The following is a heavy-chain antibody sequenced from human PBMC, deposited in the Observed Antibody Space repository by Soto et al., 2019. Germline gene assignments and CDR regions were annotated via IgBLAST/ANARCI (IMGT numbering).Heavy chain of an antibody. CDR2: ISGSGGST. D-gene: IGHD4-17*01. J-gene: IGHJ5*02. CDR1: GFTFSSYA. Sequence: GGSLRLSCAASGFTFSSYAMSWVRQAPGKGLEWVSAISGSGGSTYYADSVKGRFTISRDNSKNTLYLQMNSLRAEDTAVYYCAKDPWYYGDYSVPDWFDPWGQGTLVTVSS. CDR3: AKDPWYYGDYSVPDWFDP. V-gene: IGHV3-23*01.